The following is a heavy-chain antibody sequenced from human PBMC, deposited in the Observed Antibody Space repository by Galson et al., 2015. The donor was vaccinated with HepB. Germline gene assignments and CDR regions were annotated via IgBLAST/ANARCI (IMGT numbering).Heavy chain of an antibody. CDR3: AKGHVPTH. CDR2: SRNRARGYGT. D-gene: IGHD2-2*01. Sequence: SLRLSCAASGFAFRSYAMNWVRQAPGKGLEWVGRSRNRARGYGTAYAVSVRGRFTVSRDDSKNSVFLQMNRLRSEDTAVYYCAKGHVPTHWAQGTLVTVSS. V-gene: IGHV3-72*01. J-gene: IGHJ4*02. CDR1: GFAFRSYA.